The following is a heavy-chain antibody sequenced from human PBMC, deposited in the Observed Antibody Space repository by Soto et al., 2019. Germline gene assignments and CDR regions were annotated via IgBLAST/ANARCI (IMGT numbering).Heavy chain of an antibody. CDR2: ISYDGSNK. V-gene: IGHV3-30*03. CDR3: ATEGLYCTNGVCSENDY. CDR1: GFTFSSYG. Sequence: QVQLVESGGGVVQPGRSLRLSCAASGFTFSSYGMHWVRQAPGKGLEWGAVISYDGSNKYYADSVKGRFTISRDNSKNTLYLQMNSLRAEDTAVYYCATEGLYCTNGVCSENDYWGQGTLVTVSS. D-gene: IGHD2-8*01. J-gene: IGHJ4*02.